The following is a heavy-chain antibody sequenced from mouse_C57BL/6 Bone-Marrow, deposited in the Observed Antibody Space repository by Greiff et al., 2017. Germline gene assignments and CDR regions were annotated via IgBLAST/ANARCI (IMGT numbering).Heavy chain of an antibody. V-gene: IGHV1-4*01. CDR1: GYTFTSYT. J-gene: IGHJ1*03. D-gene: IGHD2-3*01. CDR2: INPSSGYT. Sequence: VKLMESGAELARPGASVKMSCKASGYTFTSYTMHWVKQRPGQGLEWIGYINPSSGYTKYNQKFKDKATLTADKSSSTAYMQLSSLTSEDSAVYYCARWLLPLYWYFDVWGTGTTVTVSS. CDR3: ARWLLPLYWYFDV.